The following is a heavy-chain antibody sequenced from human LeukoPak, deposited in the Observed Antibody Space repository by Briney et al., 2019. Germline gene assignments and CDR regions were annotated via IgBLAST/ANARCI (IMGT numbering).Heavy chain of an antibody. J-gene: IGHJ2*01. CDR3: ASSRPSTYYDILTGYSTNWYFDL. D-gene: IGHD3-9*01. Sequence: SETLSLTCTVSGGSISSYYWSWIRQPAGKGLEWIGRIYTSGSTNYNPSLKSRVTMSVDTSKNQFSLKLSSVTAADTAVYYCASSRPSTYYDILTGYSTNWYFDLWGRGTLVTVSS. CDR2: IYTSGST. V-gene: IGHV4-4*07. CDR1: GGSISSYY.